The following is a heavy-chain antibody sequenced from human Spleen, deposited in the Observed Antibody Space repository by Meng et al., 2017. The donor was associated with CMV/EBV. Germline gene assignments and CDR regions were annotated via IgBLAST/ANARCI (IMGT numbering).Heavy chain of an antibody. Sequence: GGSLRLSCAASGFIFSSYVMHWVRQAPGKGLERVAVLSSDGNNKYYADSVKGRFTISRDNSKKMVFLQMTSMRPDDTAVYFCARDALGGWSGADSWGQGALVTVSS. D-gene: IGHD6-19*01. CDR1: GFIFSSYV. CDR2: LSSDGNNK. J-gene: IGHJ5*01. V-gene: IGHV3-30-3*01. CDR3: ARDALGGWSGADS.